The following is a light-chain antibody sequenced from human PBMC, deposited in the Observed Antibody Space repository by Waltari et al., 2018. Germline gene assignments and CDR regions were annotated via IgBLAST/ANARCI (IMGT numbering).Light chain of an antibody. J-gene: IGKJ1*01. CDR2: LGS. V-gene: IGKV2-28*01. CDR1: QRLLHSNGDNY. Sequence: EIVMPQSPLSLPVTPGEPAAISCRSRQRLLHSNGDNYLDWYLQKPGQSPQLLIYLGSSRATGVPDRFGGSGSGTDFTLKISRVEAEDVGVYYCMQALQIPWTFGQGTKVEIK. CDR3: MQALQIPWT.